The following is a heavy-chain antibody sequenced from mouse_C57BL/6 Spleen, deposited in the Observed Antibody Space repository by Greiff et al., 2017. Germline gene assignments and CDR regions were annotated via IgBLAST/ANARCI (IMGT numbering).Heavy chain of an antibody. Sequence: VQGVESGAELVKPGASVKLSCKASGYTFTEYTIHWVKQRSGQGLEWIGWFYPGSGSIKYNEKFKDKATLTADKSSSTVYMELSRLTSEDSAVYFCARHEEVNWDYWYFDVWGTGTTVTVSS. D-gene: IGHD4-1*01. CDR1: GYTFTEYT. CDR2: FYPGSGSI. CDR3: ARHEEVNWDYWYFDV. J-gene: IGHJ1*03. V-gene: IGHV1-62-2*01.